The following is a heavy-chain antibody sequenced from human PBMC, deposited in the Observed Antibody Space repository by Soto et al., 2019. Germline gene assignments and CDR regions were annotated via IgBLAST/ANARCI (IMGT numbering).Heavy chain of an antibody. J-gene: IGHJ6*02. D-gene: IGHD4-4*01. CDR1: GYSFTSYW. Sequence: GESLKISCKGSGYSFTSYWIGWVRQMPGKGLEWMGIIYPGDSDTRYSPSFQGQVTISADKSISTAYLQMDGLRPEDTAVYYCVKDYNNFVLRDFSYYGMDVWGQGTAVTVSS. V-gene: IGHV5-51*01. CDR3: VKDYNNFVLRDFSYYGMDV. CDR2: IYPGDSDT.